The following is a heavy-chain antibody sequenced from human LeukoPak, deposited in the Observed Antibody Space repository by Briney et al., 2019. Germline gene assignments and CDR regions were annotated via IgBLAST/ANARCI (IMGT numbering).Heavy chain of an antibody. D-gene: IGHD6-13*01. CDR3: ARDLPPPENSSSWPGSFQH. CDR1: GYTFTSYG. CDR2: ISGYNGNT. Sequence: ASVKVSCKASGYTFTSYGISWVRQAPGQGLEWMGWISGYNGNTNYAQKLQGRVTMTTDTSTSTAYMELRSLRSDDTAVYYCARDLPPPENSSSWPGSFQHWGQGTLVTVSS. V-gene: IGHV1-18*01. J-gene: IGHJ1*01.